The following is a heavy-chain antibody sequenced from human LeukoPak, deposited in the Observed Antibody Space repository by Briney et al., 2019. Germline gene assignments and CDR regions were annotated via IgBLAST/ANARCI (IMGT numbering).Heavy chain of an antibody. Sequence: PGGSLRLSCAASGFTFSSYSMNWVRQAPGKGLEWVSSISSSSSYIYYADSVKGRFTISRDNAKNSLYLQMNSLRAEDTAVYYCASGRCYDSSGYYYVNYWGQGTLVTVSS. V-gene: IGHV3-21*01. D-gene: IGHD3-22*01. CDR2: ISSSSSYI. CDR1: GFTFSSYS. CDR3: ASGRCYDSSGYYYVNY. J-gene: IGHJ4*02.